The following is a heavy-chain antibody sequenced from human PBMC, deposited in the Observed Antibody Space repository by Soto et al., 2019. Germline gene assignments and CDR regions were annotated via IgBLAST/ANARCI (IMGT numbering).Heavy chain of an antibody. D-gene: IGHD3-22*01. CDR3: AISPLDSSKEIYFDS. Sequence: QLHLVQSAAEVKKTGSTVTISCEASEYTFTYLHLHWVRQAPGQGLEWLGWITIFTGNTNYAQKFLDRVVISRDTSLSTVYMTLSGLQSKDTAMYYCAISPLDSSKEIYFDSWGQGTLVTVSS. V-gene: IGHV1-45*02. CDR1: EYTFTYLH. CDR2: ITIFTGNT. J-gene: IGHJ4*02.